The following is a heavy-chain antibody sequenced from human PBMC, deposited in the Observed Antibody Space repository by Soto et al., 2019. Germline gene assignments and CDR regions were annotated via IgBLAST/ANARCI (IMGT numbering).Heavy chain of an antibody. Sequence: GGSLRLSCAASGFIFTNYWMHWVRQVPGEGLVWVARIDYDGSSTNYADSVKGRFTISRDNAKSTLHLQMNSLRVEDTAVYYCAVIAPGYWGQGTLVTGSS. J-gene: IGHJ4*02. CDR3: AVIAPGY. D-gene: IGHD3-16*02. CDR1: GFIFTNYW. CDR2: IDYDGSST. V-gene: IGHV3-74*01.